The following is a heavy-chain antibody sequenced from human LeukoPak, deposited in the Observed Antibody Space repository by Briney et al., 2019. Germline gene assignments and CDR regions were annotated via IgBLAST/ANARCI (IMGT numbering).Heavy chain of an antibody. D-gene: IGHD3-22*01. CDR2: IYPGDSEA. CDR1: GYSFTSFF. V-gene: IGHV5-51*01. J-gene: IGHJ4*01. CDR3: ARPGGSSGPAADLDY. Sequence: PGESLKISCKASGYSFTSFFIGWVRQMPGKGPEWMGIIYPGDSEARYSPSFQGQVTISADKSITTAYLQWSSLKASDTAIYYCARPGGSSGPAADLDYWGQGTLVTVSS.